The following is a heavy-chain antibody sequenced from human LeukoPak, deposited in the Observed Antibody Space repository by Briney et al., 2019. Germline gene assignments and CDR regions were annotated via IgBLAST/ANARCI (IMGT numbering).Heavy chain of an antibody. D-gene: IGHD3-10*01. CDR3: ARAGDYYSSGSYVGY. Sequence: SETLSLTCTFSGGSISPYHWNWIRQPPGKGLEWIGYIYDSGSTNYNPSLKSRVTISVDTSKNQFSLNLYSVTPADTAMYCCARAGDYYSSGSYVGYWGQGTLVTVSS. CDR2: IYDSGST. J-gene: IGHJ4*02. V-gene: IGHV4-59*01. CDR1: GGSISPYH.